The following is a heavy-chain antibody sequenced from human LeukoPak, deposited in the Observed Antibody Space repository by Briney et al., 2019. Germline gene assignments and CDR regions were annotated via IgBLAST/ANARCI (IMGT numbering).Heavy chain of an antibody. V-gene: IGHV3-21*01. J-gene: IGHJ6*04. CDR3: ASRAGGNYYYYGMDV. D-gene: IGHD6-13*01. CDR1: GFTFSSYS. CDR2: ISSRSSYI. Sequence: GGSLRLSCAASGFTFSSYSVNWVRQAPGKGLEWVSSISSRSSYIYYADSVKGRFTISRDNAKNSLYLQMNSLRVEDTAVYYCASRAGGNYYYYGMDVWGKGTTVTVSS.